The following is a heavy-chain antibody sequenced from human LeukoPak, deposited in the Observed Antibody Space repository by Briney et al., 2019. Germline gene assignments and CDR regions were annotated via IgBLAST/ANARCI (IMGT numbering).Heavy chain of an antibody. Sequence: PGGSLRLSCAASGFTFSSYAMSWVRQAPGKGLEWVSAISGSGGSTYYADSVKGRFTISRDNSKNALYLQMNSLRAEDTAVYYCAKGQNYYGSGSYYWGQGTLVTVSS. CDR2: ISGSGGST. CDR1: GFTFSSYA. CDR3: AKGQNYYGSGSYY. D-gene: IGHD3-10*01. J-gene: IGHJ4*02. V-gene: IGHV3-23*01.